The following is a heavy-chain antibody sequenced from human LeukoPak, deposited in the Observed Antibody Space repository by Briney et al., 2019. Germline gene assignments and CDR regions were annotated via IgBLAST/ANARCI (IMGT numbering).Heavy chain of an antibody. Sequence: SETLSLTCTVSGDSISSSNYFWGWIRQPPGKGLDWIVSLSPGGTTYYNGSLKSRVTVSVDTSKSQFSLKLNSVTAADTAVYYCVRHVSGTYYRFDYWGQGTLVTVSS. CDR2: LSPGGTT. J-gene: IGHJ4*02. V-gene: IGHV4-39*01. CDR1: GDSISSSNYF. CDR3: VRHVSGTYYRFDY. D-gene: IGHD1-26*01.